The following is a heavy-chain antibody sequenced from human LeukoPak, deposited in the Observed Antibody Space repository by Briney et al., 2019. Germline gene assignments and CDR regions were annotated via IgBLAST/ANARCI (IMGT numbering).Heavy chain of an antibody. CDR2: IYYSGST. V-gene: IGHV4-31*03. D-gene: IGHD3/OR15-3a*01. CDR1: GGSISSGGYY. J-gene: IGHJ4*02. CDR3: AREILTGWTSHYFDY. Sequence: LSLTCTVSGGSISSGGYYWSWIRQHPGKGLEWIGYIYYSGSTYYNPSLKSRVTISVDTSKNQFSLKLSSVTAADTAVYYCAREILTGWTSHYFDYWGQGTLVTVSS.